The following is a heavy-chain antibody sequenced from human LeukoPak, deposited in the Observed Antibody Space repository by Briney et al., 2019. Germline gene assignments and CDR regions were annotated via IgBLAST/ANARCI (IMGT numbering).Heavy chain of an antibody. V-gene: IGHV4-59*12. CDR1: GGSISSYY. Sequence: SETLSLTCTVSGGSISSYYWSWIRQPPGKGLEWIGHIYYSGTTYYSPSLKSRVTISVDTSKNQFSLKLNSVTAADTAVYYCARMGRIAVAGLDYWGQGTLVTVSS. CDR3: ARMGRIAVAGLDY. CDR2: IYYSGTT. J-gene: IGHJ4*02. D-gene: IGHD6-19*01.